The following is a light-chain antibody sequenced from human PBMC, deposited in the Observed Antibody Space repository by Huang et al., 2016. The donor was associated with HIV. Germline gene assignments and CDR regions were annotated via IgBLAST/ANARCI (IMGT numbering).Light chain of an antibody. CDR2: GAS. CDR3: QQAHGFPYT. V-gene: IGKV1-12*01. CDR1: QDISTW. Sequence: DIQMTQSPSSVSAAVGDRVTITCRAGQDISTWLAWYQLKPGGAPRLLISGASNLRSGVPPRFTGSGSGTNFILTITSLQPEDSATYYCQQAHGFPYTFGQGTKLEI. J-gene: IGKJ2*01.